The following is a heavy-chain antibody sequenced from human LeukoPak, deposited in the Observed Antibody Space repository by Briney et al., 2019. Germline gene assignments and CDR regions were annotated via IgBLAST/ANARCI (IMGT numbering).Heavy chain of an antibody. CDR2: IPYGGSNK. J-gene: IGHJ4*02. V-gene: IGHV3-30*03. CDR3: AREGYYGSGSPPSLYFDY. CDR1: GFTFSSSG. Sequence: PGRSLRLSCAASGFTFSSSGMHWVRQAPGKGLEWVTVIPYGGSNKYYADSVKGRFTISRDNSRSTLYLQMNSLRPEDTAIYYCAREGYYGSGSPPSLYFDYWGQGTLVTVSS. D-gene: IGHD3-10*01.